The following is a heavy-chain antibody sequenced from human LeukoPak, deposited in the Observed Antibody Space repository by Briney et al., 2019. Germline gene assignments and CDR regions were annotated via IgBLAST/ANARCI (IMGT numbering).Heavy chain of an antibody. J-gene: IGHJ6*02. CDR1: GVTFSSYS. V-gene: IGHV3-21*01. Sequence: GGSLRLSCAASGVTFSSYSMNWVRQAPGKGLEWVSSISSSGSYIYYADSVKGRFTISRDNAKNSLYLQMNSLRAEDTAVYYCAREYTAMVRRVYYYYGMDVWGQGTTVTVSS. D-gene: IGHD5-18*01. CDR2: ISSSGSYI. CDR3: AREYTAMVRRVYYYYGMDV.